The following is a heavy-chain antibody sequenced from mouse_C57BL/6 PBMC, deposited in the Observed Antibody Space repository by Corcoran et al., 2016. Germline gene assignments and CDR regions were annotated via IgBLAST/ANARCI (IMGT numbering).Heavy chain of an antibody. D-gene: IGHD2-3*01. Sequence: QIQLVQSGPELKKPGETVKISCKASGYTFTTYGMSWVKQAPAKGLKWMGWINTYSGVPTYADDFKGRFAFSLETSASTAYLQINNLKNEDTATYFCARVYDGYYGFYWYFDVWGTGTTVTVSS. CDR2: INTYSGVP. CDR3: ARVYDGYYGFYWYFDV. CDR1: GYTFTTYG. V-gene: IGHV9-3*01. J-gene: IGHJ1*03.